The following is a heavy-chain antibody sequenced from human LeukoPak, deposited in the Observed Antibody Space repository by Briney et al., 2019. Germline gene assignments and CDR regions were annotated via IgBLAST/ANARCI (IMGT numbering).Heavy chain of an antibody. V-gene: IGHV3-73*01. CDR2: IRSKANSYAT. J-gene: IGHJ3*01. CDR3: LRRDEAFDL. CDR1: GFTFSGSA. D-gene: IGHD5-12*01. Sequence: GGSLRLSCAASGFTFSGSAMHWVRQASGKGLEWLGRIRSKANSYATAYAASVKGRFTISRDDSKNTAYLQMNSLKTENTAVYYCLRRDEAFDLCGQGTMVTVSS.